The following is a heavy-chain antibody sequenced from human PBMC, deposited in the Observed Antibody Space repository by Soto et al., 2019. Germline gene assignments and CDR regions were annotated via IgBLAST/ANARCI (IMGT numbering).Heavy chain of an antibody. CDR1: GFTFDDYA. V-gene: IGHV3-9*01. CDR3: FKKVTIFGVITHDAFDI. J-gene: IGHJ3*02. CDR2: ISWDSGSI. D-gene: IGHD3-3*01. Sequence: EVQLVESGGGLVQPGRSLRLSCVASGFTFDDYAMHWVRQVPGKGLEWVAGISWDSGSIGYAGSVKGRCTISRDNAKNSLYLQMNSLRTEDTALYYCFKKVTIFGVITHDAFDIWGQGTMVTVSS.